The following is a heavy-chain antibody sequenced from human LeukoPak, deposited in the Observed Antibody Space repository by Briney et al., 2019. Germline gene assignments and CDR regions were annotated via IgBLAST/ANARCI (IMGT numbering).Heavy chain of an antibody. J-gene: IGHJ4*02. Sequence: SVKVSCKASGGTYSSYAISWVRQAPGQGLEWMGRIIPTFGTANYAQKFQGRVTITTDESTSTAHMELSSLRSEDTAVYYSSRVTPDYYGSGSYGYYFDDWGRRTLVTVSS. CDR2: IIPTFGTA. V-gene: IGHV1-69*05. D-gene: IGHD3-10*01. CDR1: GGTYSSYA. CDR3: SRVTPDYYGSGSYGYYFDD.